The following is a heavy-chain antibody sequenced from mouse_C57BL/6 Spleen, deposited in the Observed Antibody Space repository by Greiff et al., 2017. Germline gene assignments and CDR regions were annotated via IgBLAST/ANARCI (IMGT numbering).Heavy chain of an antibody. CDR2: IRSKSNNYAT. Sequence: EVQLVESGGGLVQPKGSLKLSCAASGFSFNTYAMNWVRQAPGKGLEWVARIRSKSNNYATYYADSVKDRFTISRDDSESMLYLQMNNLQTEDTAMYYWVGHPGTGFDYWGQGTTLTVSS. D-gene: IGHD4-1*01. CDR3: VGHPGTGFDY. CDR1: GFSFNTYA. J-gene: IGHJ2*01. V-gene: IGHV10-1*01.